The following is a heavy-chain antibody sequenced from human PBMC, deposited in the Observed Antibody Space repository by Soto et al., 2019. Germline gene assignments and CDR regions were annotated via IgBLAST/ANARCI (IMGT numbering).Heavy chain of an antibody. V-gene: IGHV3-23*01. CDR3: ARARAVASLDY. D-gene: IGHD6-19*01. CDR1: GFTFRSYA. Sequence: GGSLRLSCAASGFTFRSYATSWVRQAPGKGLDWVSIISCNGRSTYYADSVKGRFTISRDNAKNSLYLQMNSLRAEDTALYYCARARAVASLDYWGQGTPVTVSS. J-gene: IGHJ4*02. CDR2: ISCNGRST.